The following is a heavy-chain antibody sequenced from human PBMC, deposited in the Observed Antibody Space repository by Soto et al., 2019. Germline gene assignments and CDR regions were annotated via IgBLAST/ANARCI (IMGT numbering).Heavy chain of an antibody. J-gene: IGHJ5*02. CDR3: ARDSPPRLTATMRFDP. D-gene: IGHD1-7*01. CDR1: GDSVSSTTAA. Sequence: QALSLTCAVSGDSVSSTTAAWYWIRQSPSRGLEWLGRTYYRSKWYLDYAVSMRSRITISVDTSRNQFSLQLHSVTPEDTAVYFCARDSPPRLTATMRFDPWGQGTLVTVSS. CDR2: TYYRSKWYL. V-gene: IGHV6-1*01.